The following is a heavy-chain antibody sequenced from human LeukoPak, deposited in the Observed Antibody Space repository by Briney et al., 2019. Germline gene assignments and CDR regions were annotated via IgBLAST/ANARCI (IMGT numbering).Heavy chain of an antibody. Sequence: PSETLSLTCTVSGGSISRSRYYWGWIRQPPGKGLEWIGSIYYSGSTYYNPSLKSRVTISVDTSKNQFSLKLSSVTAADTAVYCCASVTDYMDVWGKGTTVTVSS. D-gene: IGHD3-10*01. CDR2: IYYSGST. CDR1: GGSISRSRYY. CDR3: ASVTDYMDV. J-gene: IGHJ6*03. V-gene: IGHV4-39*07.